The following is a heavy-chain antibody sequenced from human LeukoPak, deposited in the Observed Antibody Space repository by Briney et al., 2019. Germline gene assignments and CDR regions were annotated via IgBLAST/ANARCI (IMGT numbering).Heavy chain of an antibody. CDR2: IWYDGSNQ. Sequence: GGSLRLSCAASGFTFSSYAMHWVRQAPGKGLEWVAVIWYDGSNQKYADSVKGRFTISRDTSKNTVYLQMNSLRVEDTAVYYCARTSVAIDSWGQGTLVTVSS. V-gene: IGHV3-33*01. CDR3: ARTSVAIDS. CDR1: GFTFSSYA. D-gene: IGHD2-2*02. J-gene: IGHJ4*02.